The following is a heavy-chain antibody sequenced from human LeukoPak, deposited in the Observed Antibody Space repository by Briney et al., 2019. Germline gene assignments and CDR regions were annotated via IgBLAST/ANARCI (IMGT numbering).Heavy chain of an antibody. D-gene: IGHD3-10*01. CDR1: GFTFDDYG. CDR3: ASVRFGELWDDAFDI. CDR2: INWNGGRT. V-gene: IGHV3-20*04. J-gene: IGHJ3*02. Sequence: PGGSLRLSCAASGFTFDDYGMSWVRQAQGKGVEWVSGINWNGGRTGYADSVKGGLTISREKDKNSLYLQMNSLRAEDTALYYCASVRFGELWDDAFDIWGQGTMVTVSS.